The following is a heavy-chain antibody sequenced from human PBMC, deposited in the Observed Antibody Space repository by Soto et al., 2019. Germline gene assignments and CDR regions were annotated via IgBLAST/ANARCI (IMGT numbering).Heavy chain of an antibody. V-gene: IGHV1-69*13. CDR3: ARDNHDFGVVTEYYFDY. J-gene: IGHJ4*02. CDR2: INPIFGTT. D-gene: IGHD3-3*01. CDR1: GGTFSSYT. Sequence: SVKVSCKASGGTFSSYTITWVRQAPGQGLEWMGGINPIFGTTRYAQKFQGRVTITADESTSTAYMELSSLRSEDTAVYYCARDNHDFGVVTEYYFDYWGQGTLVTVSS.